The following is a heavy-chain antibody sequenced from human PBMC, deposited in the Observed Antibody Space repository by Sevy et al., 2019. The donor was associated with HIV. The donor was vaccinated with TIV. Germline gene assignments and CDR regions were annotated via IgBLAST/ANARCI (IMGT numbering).Heavy chain of an antibody. D-gene: IGHD6-13*01. CDR2: IRYDGSNK. CDR1: GFTFSSYG. V-gene: IGHV3-30*02. J-gene: IGHJ4*02. CDR3: ARTGYSSSWYDY. Sequence: GCSLRLSCAASGFTFSSYGMHWVRQAPGKGLEWVAFIRYDGSNKYYADSVKGRFTISRDNSKNTLYLQMNSLRAEDTAVYYCARTGYSSSWYDYWGQGTLVTVSS.